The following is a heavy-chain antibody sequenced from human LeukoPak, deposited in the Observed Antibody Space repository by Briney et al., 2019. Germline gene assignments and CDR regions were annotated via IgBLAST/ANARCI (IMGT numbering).Heavy chain of an antibody. CDR2: INHNGNVN. CDR3: ARGGGLDV. D-gene: IGHD3-16*01. J-gene: IGHJ6*02. CDR1: GFTFSNYW. Sequence: GGSLRLSCAASGFTFSNYWMSWVRQAPGKGLEWVASINHNGNVNYYVDSVKGRFTISRDNAKNSLYLQMSNLRAEDTAVYFCARGGGLDVWGQGATVTVSS. V-gene: IGHV3-7*03.